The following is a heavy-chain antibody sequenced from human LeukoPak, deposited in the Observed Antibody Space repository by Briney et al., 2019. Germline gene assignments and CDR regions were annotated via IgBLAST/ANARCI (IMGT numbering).Heavy chain of an antibody. J-gene: IGHJ4*02. CDR2: ISSSSSYI. V-gene: IGHV3-21*01. CDR1: GFTISSYA. Sequence: GGSLRLSCAVSGFTISSYAMNWVRQAPGKGLEWVSSISSSSSYIYYADSVKGRFTISRDNAKNSLYLQMNSLRAEDTAVYYCARERTDLDYWGQGTLVTVSS. CDR3: ARERTDLDY.